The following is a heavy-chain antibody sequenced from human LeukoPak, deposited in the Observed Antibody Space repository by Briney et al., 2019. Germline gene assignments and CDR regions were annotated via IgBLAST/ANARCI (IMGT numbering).Heavy chain of an antibody. CDR3: AKDLAMATISYFDY. Sequence: GGSLRLSCAASGFTFSSYAMTWVRQAPGKGLEWVSTITSADATYYANSVKGRFTISRDNSNNTLYLQMSSLRAEDTALYYCAKDLAMATISYFDYWGQGTLVTVSS. CDR1: GFTFSSYA. CDR2: ITSADAT. V-gene: IGHV3-23*01. J-gene: IGHJ4*02. D-gene: IGHD5-24*01.